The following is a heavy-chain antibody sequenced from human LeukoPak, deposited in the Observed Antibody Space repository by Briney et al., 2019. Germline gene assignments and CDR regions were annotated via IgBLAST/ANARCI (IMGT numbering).Heavy chain of an antibody. CDR1: GFTFDDYG. D-gene: IGHD3-10*01. Sequence: GGSLRLSCAASGFTFDDYGMTWVRQAPGKGLEWVSGINWTGGSTAYADSVKGRFTISRDNAKNSLYLQMNSLKTEDTAVYYCASLYGSGKRWVDPWGQGTLVTVSS. V-gene: IGHV3-20*04. J-gene: IGHJ5*02. CDR2: INWTGGST. CDR3: ASLYGSGKRWVDP.